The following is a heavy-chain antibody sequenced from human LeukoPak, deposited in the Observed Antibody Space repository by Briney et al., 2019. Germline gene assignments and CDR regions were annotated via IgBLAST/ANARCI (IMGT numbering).Heavy chain of an antibody. CDR2: INSDGSST. CDR3: AREGIYYYDSSAQSDY. V-gene: IGHV3-74*01. CDR1: GFTFSSYW. D-gene: IGHD3-22*01. J-gene: IGHJ4*02. Sequence: GGSLRLSCAASGFTFSSYWMHWVRQAPGKGLVWVSRINSDGSSTSYADSVKGRFTISRDNAKNTLYLQMNSLRAEDTAVYYCAREGIYYYDSSAQSDYWGQGTLVTVSS.